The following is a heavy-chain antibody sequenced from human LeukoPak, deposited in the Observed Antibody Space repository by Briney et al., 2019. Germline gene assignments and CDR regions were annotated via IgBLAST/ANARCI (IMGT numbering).Heavy chain of an antibody. CDR1: GFTVSSNY. CDR3: ARARRGYSYTFDY. V-gene: IGHV3-53*01. D-gene: IGHD5-18*01. J-gene: IGHJ4*02. CDR2: IYSGGST. Sequence: PGGSLRLSCAASGFTVSSNYMSWVRQAPGKGLEWVSVIYSGGSTYYADSVKGRFTISRDNSKNTLYLQMNSLRGEDTAVYYCARARRGYSYTFDYWGQGTLVTVSS.